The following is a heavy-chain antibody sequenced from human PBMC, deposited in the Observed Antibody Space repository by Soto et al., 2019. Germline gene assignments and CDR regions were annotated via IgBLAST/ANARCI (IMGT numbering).Heavy chain of an antibody. V-gene: IGHV4-39*01. J-gene: IGHJ4*02. CDR1: GGSISSSSYY. CDR2: IYYSGST. Sequence: QLQLQESGPGLVKPSETLSLTCTVSGGSISSSSYYWGWIRQPPGKGLEWIGSIYYSGSTYYNPSLKIRVTISVDTSKNQFSLKLSSVTAADTAVYYCARLYGSGSFLGYWGQGTLVTVSS. D-gene: IGHD3-10*01. CDR3: ARLYGSGSFLGY.